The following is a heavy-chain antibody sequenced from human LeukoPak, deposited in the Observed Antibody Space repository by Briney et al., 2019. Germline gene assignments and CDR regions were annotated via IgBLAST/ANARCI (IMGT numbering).Heavy chain of an antibody. D-gene: IGHD3-9*01. CDR1: GFTFSNYG. J-gene: IGHJ3*02. CDR2: VTGSGGKT. Sequence: GGSLRLSCAASGFTFSNYGMSWVRQAPGKGLEWVSGVTGSGGKTYYADSVKGRFTISRDNSKNTLYLQMNSLRAEDTAVYYCAKEFEYILTGYRAFDIWGQGTMVTVSS. CDR3: AKEFEYILTGYRAFDI. V-gene: IGHV3-23*01.